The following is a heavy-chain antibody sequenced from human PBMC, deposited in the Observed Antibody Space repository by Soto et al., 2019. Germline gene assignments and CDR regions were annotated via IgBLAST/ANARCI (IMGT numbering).Heavy chain of an antibody. V-gene: IGHV4-34*01. J-gene: IGHJ4*02. D-gene: IGHD2-15*01. CDR2: INHSGST. CDR1: GGSFSGYY. CDR3: ARRNGEGAVVVVAAMDY. Sequence: PSDTLSLTCAVYGGSFSGYYWTWIRQPPGKGLEWIGAINHSGSTYYNPSLKSRVTISVDTSKYQFSLKLSSVTAADTAVYYCARRNGEGAVVVVAAMDYWGQGTLVTVS.